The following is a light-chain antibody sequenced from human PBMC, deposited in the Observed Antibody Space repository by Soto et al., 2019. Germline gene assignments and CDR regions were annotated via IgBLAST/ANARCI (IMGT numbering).Light chain of an antibody. CDR2: AAN. Sequence: DIQMTQSPSSLPASVGDRVTITCRASQAIYNYLAWFQQKPGKAPKSLIFAANTLQSGVTSKFSGSGSGTDFTLTITNLQPDDFATYYCQQYNSYPWTVGQGTKVEI. V-gene: IGKV1-16*02. CDR1: QAIYNY. CDR3: QQYNSYPWT. J-gene: IGKJ1*01.